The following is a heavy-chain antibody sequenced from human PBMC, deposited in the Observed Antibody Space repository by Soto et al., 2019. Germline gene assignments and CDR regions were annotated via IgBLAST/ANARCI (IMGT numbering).Heavy chain of an antibody. CDR3: ARLYSGYENYYYYYMDV. CDR1: GGSISSYY. V-gene: IGHV4-59*08. J-gene: IGHJ6*03. Sequence: PSETLSLTCTVSGGSISSYYWSWIRQPPGKGLEWIGYIYYSGSTNYNPSLKGRVTISVDTSKNQFSLKLSSVTAADTAVYYCARLYSGYENYYYYYMDVWGKGTTVTVSS. CDR2: IYYSGST. D-gene: IGHD5-12*01.